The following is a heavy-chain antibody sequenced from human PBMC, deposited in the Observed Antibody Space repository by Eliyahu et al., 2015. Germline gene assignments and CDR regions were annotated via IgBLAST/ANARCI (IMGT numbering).Heavy chain of an antibody. CDR3: ARDRRFSGYDGTFDY. CDR2: ITYTGNTI. D-gene: IGHD5-12*01. CDR1: GFPFXDYY. J-gene: IGHJ4*02. Sequence: QVQLVESGGGLVKPGGSLRLSCAAXGFPFXDYYMNWIRQAPGKGLDWVASITYTGNTIYYADSVEGRFIISRDNAKKSLYLEMNELRAEDTAVYYCARDRRFSGYDGTFDYWGQGTLVTVSS. V-gene: IGHV3-11*01.